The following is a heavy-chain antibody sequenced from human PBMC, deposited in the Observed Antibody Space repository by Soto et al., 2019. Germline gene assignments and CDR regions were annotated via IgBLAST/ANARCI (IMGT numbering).Heavy chain of an antibody. CDR2: ISYDGSNK. D-gene: IGHD2-2*01. V-gene: IGHV3-30*18. Sequence: GGSLRLSCAASGFTFSSYGMHWVRQAPGKGLEWVAVISYDGSNKYYADSVKGRFTISRDNSKNTLYLQMNSLRAEDTAVYYCAKAPVVPAAMGPGYYYYGMDVWGQGTTVTVSS. J-gene: IGHJ6*02. CDR3: AKAPVVPAAMGPGYYYYGMDV. CDR1: GFTFSSYG.